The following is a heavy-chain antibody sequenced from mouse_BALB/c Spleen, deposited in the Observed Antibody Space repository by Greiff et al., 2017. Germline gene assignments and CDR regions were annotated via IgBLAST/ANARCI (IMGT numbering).Heavy chain of an antibody. J-gene: IGHJ4*01. CDR3: ARSYGNHAMDY. CDR1: GYSITSGYY. V-gene: IGHV3-6*02. Sequence: ESGPGLVKPSQSLSLTCSVTGYSITSGYYWNWIRQFPGNKLEWMGYISYDGSNNYNPSLKNRISITRDTSKNQFFLKLNSVTTEDTATYYCARSYGNHAMDYWGQGTSVTVSS. CDR2: ISYDGSN. D-gene: IGHD2-1*01.